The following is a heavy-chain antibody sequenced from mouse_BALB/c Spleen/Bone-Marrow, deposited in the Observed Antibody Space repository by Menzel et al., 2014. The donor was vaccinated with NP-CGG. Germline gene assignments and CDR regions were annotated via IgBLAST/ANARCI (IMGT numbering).Heavy chain of an antibody. V-gene: IGHV3-2*02. Sequence: EVKLEESGPGLVKPSQSLSLTCTVTGYSITSDYACNWIRQFPGNKLEWMGYISYSGSASYNPSLKSRISITRDTSKNQFFLQLNSVTTEDTATYYCARWRYAMDYWGQGTSVTVSS. CDR2: ISYSGSA. CDR1: GYSITSDYA. CDR3: ARWRYAMDY. D-gene: IGHD2-14*01. J-gene: IGHJ4*01.